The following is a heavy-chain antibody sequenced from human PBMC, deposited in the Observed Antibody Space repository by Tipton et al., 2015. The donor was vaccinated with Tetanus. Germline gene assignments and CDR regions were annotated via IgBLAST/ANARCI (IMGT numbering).Heavy chain of an antibody. V-gene: IGHV4-59*01. CDR2: IFHSGST. D-gene: IGHD2-2*01. CDR1: GGSMSNNY. Sequence: TLSLTCTVSGGSMSNNYWSWIRQPPGKGLEWIAYIFHSGSTNYSPSLKSRVAISMDTSKNQISLKLSSVTAADTAVYYCARRSYCSSSRCFDAFDLWGQGTVVPVSS. CDR3: ARRSYCSSSRCFDAFDL. J-gene: IGHJ3*01.